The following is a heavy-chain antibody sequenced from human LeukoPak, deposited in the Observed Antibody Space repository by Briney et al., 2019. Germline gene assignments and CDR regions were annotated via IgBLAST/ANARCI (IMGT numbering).Heavy chain of an antibody. Sequence: HPGGSLRLSCAASGFTFSSYGMHWVRQAPGKGLEWVAVISYDGSNKYYADSVKGRFTISRDNSKNTLILQMNSLRPEDTAIYYCAKNDGNYCDPWGQGTLVTVSS. J-gene: IGHJ5*02. D-gene: IGHD1-26*01. CDR2: ISYDGSNK. CDR1: GFTFSSYG. CDR3: AKNDGNYCDP. V-gene: IGHV3-30*18.